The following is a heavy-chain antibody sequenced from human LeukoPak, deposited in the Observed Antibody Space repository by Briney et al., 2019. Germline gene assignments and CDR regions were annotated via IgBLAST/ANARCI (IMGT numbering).Heavy chain of an antibody. J-gene: IGHJ4*02. CDR2: ISGNGGST. CDR1: GFTFNSYA. D-gene: IGHD6-19*01. CDR3: AKEGYSSGWYPATDY. V-gene: IGHV3-23*01. Sequence: PGGSLRLSCAASGFTFNSYAMSWVRQAPGKGLEWVSTISGNGGSTYYADSVKGRFTISRDNSKNMLYLQMNSLRAEDTAVYYCAKEGYSSGWYPATDYWGQGTLVTVSS.